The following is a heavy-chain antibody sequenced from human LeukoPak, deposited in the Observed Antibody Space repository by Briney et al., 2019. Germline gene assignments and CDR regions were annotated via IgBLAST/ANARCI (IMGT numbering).Heavy chain of an antibody. Sequence: SETLSLTCTVSGGSISSSSYYWGWIRQPPGKGLEWIGYIYYSGSTNYNPSLKSRVTISVDTSKNQFSLKLSSVTAADTAVYYCARNSRSDGRNFWFDPWGQGTLVTVSS. D-gene: IGHD1-7*01. CDR2: IYYSGST. V-gene: IGHV4-61*05. CDR3: ARNSRSDGRNFWFDP. CDR1: GGSISSSSYY. J-gene: IGHJ5*02.